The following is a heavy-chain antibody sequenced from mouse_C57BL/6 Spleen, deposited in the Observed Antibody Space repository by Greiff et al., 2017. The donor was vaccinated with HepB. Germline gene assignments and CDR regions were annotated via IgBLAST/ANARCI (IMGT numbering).Heavy chain of an antibody. CDR2: IDPETGGT. J-gene: IGHJ4*01. CDR1: GYTFTDYE. V-gene: IGHV1-15*01. Sequence: QVQLQQSGAELVRPGASVTLSCKASGYTFTDYEMHWVKQTPVHGLEWIGAIDPETGGTAYNQKFKGKAILTADKSSSTAYMELRSLTSEDSAVYYCTIYSNCVERDAMDYWGQGTSVTVSS. D-gene: IGHD2-5*01. CDR3: TIYSNCVERDAMDY.